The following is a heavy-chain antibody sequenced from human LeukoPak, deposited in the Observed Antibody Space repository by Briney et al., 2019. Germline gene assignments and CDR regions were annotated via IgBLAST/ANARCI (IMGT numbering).Heavy chain of an antibody. CDR3: ILAAAGTEFDS. D-gene: IGHD6-13*01. Sequence: GGSLRLSCAASAFTFSSSSMNWVRQAPGKGLEWVSSISSSGGTIYYADSVKGRFTISRDNAKNSLYLQMNSLRAEDTAVYYCILAAAGTEFDSWGQGSLVTVSS. CDR1: AFTFSSSS. J-gene: IGHJ4*02. CDR2: ISSSGGTI. V-gene: IGHV3-48*03.